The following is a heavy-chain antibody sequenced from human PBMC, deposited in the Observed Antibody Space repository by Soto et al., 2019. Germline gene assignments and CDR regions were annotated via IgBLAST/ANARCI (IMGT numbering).Heavy chain of an antibody. CDR3: AREVVGNTWPGIFDS. V-gene: IGHV4-4*08. CDR2: VYTSGST. CDR1: DDSIGPYY. J-gene: IGHJ4*02. Sequence: QEQLRESGPGLVKPSETLSLTCSISDDSIGPYYWTWIRQTPRKELQWIGYVYTSGSTKYNSSLRSRVTISRGASNSQFSLTMSSVTAADTGVYYCAREVVGNTWPGIFDSWGRGTLVVVSS.